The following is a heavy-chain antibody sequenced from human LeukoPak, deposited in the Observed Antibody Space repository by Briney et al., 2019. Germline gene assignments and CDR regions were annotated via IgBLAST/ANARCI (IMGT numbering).Heavy chain of an antibody. D-gene: IGHD3-22*01. V-gene: IGHV4-38-2*02. CDR2: SSHSGSS. J-gene: IGHJ4*02. CDR3: ARDGYYYDGSFEY. Sequence: SETLSLTCAVSGYSISSGYFWAWIRQPPGKGLEWIGRSSHSGSSYSKPSLKSRVIISVDTSNNQFSLKLTSVTAADTATYYCARDGYYYDGSFEYWGQGIRVAVSS. CDR1: GYSISSGYF.